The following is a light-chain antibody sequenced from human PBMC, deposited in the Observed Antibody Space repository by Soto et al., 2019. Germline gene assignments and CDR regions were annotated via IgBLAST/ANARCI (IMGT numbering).Light chain of an antibody. V-gene: IGLV2-14*01. CDR2: DVN. CDR1: SSDVGAYDY. CDR3: SSYTISSTPLYV. Sequence: QSVLTQPASVSGSPGQSIATSCTGTSSDVGAYDYVSWYQQHAGKAPKLVIYDVNNRPSGVSNRFSGSKSGNTASLTISGLQAEDEADYYCSSYTISSTPLYVFGTGTKVTVL. J-gene: IGLJ1*01.